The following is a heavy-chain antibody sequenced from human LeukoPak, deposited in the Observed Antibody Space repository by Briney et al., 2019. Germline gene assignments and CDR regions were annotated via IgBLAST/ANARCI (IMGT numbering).Heavy chain of an antibody. CDR2: IRFDGNDK. CDR1: GFPFSYFG. D-gene: IGHD3-10*01. CDR3: AKDLMRDRWFGES. Sequence: GGSLRLSCAASGFPFSYFGMHWVRQAPGKGLEWVAFIRFDGNDKFYADSVKGRFTISKDTSRNTLYLQMNSLRAEDTAVYYCAKDLMRDRWFGESWGQGTLATVSS. V-gene: IGHV3-30*02. J-gene: IGHJ5*02.